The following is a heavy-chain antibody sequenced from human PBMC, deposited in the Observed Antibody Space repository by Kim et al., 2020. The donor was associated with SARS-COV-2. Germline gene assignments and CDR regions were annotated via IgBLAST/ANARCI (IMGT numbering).Heavy chain of an antibody. J-gene: IGHJ3*02. D-gene: IGHD2-15*01. Sequence: GGSLRLSCAASGFTFSSYWMSWVRQAPGKGLEWVANIKQDGSEKYYVDSVKGRFTISRDNAKNSLYLQMNSLRAEDTAVYYCAREGGGDIVVVVAADDAFDIWGQGTMVTVSS. CDR2: IKQDGSEK. CDR1: GFTFSSYW. CDR3: AREGGGDIVVVVAADDAFDI. V-gene: IGHV3-7*01.